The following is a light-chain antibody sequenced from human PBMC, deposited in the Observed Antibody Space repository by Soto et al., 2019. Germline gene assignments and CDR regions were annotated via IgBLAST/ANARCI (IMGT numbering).Light chain of an antibody. CDR2: GAS. CDR1: QTIRKS. V-gene: IGKV1-39*01. J-gene: IGKJ2*01. CDR3: QQSYSTPHS. Sequence: DIQMTQSPSSLSTSVGDTISITCRSFQTIRKSLNWYQQRPGKAPKLLIFGASSLHNGVPPRFSGLGSGTHFTLTISSLQPEDSATYSCQQSYSTPHSFGQGTNLEI.